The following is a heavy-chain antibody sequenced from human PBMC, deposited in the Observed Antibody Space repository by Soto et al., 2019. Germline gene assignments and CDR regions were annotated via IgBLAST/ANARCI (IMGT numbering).Heavy chain of an antibody. Sequence: GASVKVSCKASGYTFTSYDINWVRQATGQGLEWMGWMNPNSGNTGYAQKFQGRVTMTRNTSISTAYMELSSLRSEDTAVYYCARGLTRYSSGWYSYWYFDLWGRGTLVTVSS. J-gene: IGHJ2*01. CDR3: ARGLTRYSSGWYSYWYFDL. CDR2: MNPNSGNT. V-gene: IGHV1-8*01. CDR1: GYTFTSYD. D-gene: IGHD6-19*01.